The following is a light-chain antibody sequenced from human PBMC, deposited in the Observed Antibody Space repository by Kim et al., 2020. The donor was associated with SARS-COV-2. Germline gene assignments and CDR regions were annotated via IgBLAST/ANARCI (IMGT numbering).Light chain of an antibody. CDR2: GNI. CDR1: SSNIGAGYD. Sequence: GQRVTIFCTGSSSNIGAGYDVHWYQQLPGTAPKLLIYGNINRPSGVPDRFSGSKSGTSASLAITGLQAEDEADYYCQSYDSSLSGVFGGGTKLTVL. J-gene: IGLJ3*02. CDR3: QSYDSSLSGV. V-gene: IGLV1-40*01.